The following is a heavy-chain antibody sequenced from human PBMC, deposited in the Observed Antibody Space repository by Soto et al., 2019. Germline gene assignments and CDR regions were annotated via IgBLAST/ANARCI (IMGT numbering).Heavy chain of an antibody. D-gene: IGHD2-21*01. CDR2: ISGSGGST. Sequence: GSLRLSCAASGFTFSSYAMSWVRQAPGKGLEWVSAISGSGGSTYYADSVKGRFTISRDNSKNTLYLQMNSLRAEDTAVYYCAKILWSHSSSPPLVRDDYWGQGTLVTVSS. V-gene: IGHV3-23*01. CDR1: GFTFSSYA. CDR3: AKILWSHSSSPPLVRDDY. J-gene: IGHJ4*02.